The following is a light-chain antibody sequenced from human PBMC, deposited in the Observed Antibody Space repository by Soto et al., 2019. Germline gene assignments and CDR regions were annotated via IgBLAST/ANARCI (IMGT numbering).Light chain of an antibody. CDR1: ISNIGSTY. Sequence: QSVLTQPPSASGTPGQRVTISCSGSISNIGSTYVFWYQQLPGTAPKLLIYRNNKRPSGVPDRFSGSKSGTSASLAISGLRSEDEADYYCAAWDDSLSGSYVFGTGTKLTVL. CDR3: AAWDDSLSGSYV. V-gene: IGLV1-47*01. CDR2: RNN. J-gene: IGLJ1*01.